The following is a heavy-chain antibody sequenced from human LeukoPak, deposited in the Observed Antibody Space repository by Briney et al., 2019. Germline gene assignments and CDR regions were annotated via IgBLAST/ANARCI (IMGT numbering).Heavy chain of an antibody. Sequence: ASVKVSCKASGYTFTSYGISWVRQAPGQGLEWMGWISAYNGSTNYAQKLQGRVTMTTDTSTSTAYMELRSLRSDDTAVYYCARLNYGSGSYYTWFDPWGQGTLVTVSS. CDR2: ISAYNGST. CDR1: GYTFTSYG. V-gene: IGHV1-18*01. D-gene: IGHD3-10*01. CDR3: ARLNYGSGSYYTWFDP. J-gene: IGHJ5*02.